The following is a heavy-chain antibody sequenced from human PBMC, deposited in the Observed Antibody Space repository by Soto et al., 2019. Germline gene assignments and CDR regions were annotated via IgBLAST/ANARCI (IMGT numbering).Heavy chain of an antibody. J-gene: IGHJ5*02. D-gene: IGHD1-1*01. CDR2: VSGSGGTI. V-gene: IGHV3-23*01. CDR1: GFTFSSYA. Sequence: EVQLLESGGDLVQPGGSLRLSCAASGFTFSSYAMSWVRQAPGKGLEWVSGVSGSGGTIYYADSVKGRFTISRDNSKNTLYLQRNSLRAEDTAVYYCAKELYQLERLTGGSWFDPWGQGTLVAVSS. CDR3: AKELYQLERLTGGSWFDP.